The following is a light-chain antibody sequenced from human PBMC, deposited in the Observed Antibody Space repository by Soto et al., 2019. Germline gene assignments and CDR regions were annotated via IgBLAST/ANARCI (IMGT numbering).Light chain of an antibody. CDR3: SSYTSSSTYV. J-gene: IGLJ1*01. V-gene: IGLV2-14*01. CDR2: DVS. CDR1: SSDVGGYNY. Sequence: QSALTHPASVSGAPGQSITISCTGTSSDVGGYNYVSWYQQHPGKAPKLMIYDVSNRPSGVSNRFSGSKSGNTASLTTSGLQAEDEADYYCSSYTSSSTYVFGTGTKVTVL.